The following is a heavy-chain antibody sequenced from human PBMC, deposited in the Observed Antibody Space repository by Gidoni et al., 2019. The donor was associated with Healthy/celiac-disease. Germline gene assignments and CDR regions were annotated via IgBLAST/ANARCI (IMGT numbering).Heavy chain of an antibody. J-gene: IGHJ4*02. V-gene: IGHV3-15*01. D-gene: IGHD1-1*01. CDR3: TTDYTGEGYFDY. CDR1: GFTFSNAW. CDR2: IKSKTDGGTT. Sequence: EVQLVESGGGLVKPGGSLRLSCAASGFTFSNAWMSWVRQAPGKGLEWVGRIKSKTDGGTTDYAAPVKGRFTISRDDSKNTLYLQMNSLKTEDTAVYYCTTDYTGEGYFDYWGQGTLVTVSS.